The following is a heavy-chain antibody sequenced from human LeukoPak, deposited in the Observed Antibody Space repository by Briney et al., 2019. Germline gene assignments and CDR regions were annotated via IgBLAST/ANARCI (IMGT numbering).Heavy chain of an antibody. CDR2: SYSGGST. Sequence: SGGSLRLSCAASGFTFSSYAMHWVRQAPGKGLEWVSVSYSGGSTYYADSVKGRFTISRDNSKNTLYLQMNSLRAEDTAVYYCASPPGIAVAGPYYGMDVWGQGTTVTISS. CDR1: GFTFSSYA. V-gene: IGHV3-53*01. CDR3: ASPPGIAVAGPYYGMDV. D-gene: IGHD6-19*01. J-gene: IGHJ6*02.